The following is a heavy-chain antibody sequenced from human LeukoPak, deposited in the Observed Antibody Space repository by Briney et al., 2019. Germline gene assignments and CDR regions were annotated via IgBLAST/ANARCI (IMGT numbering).Heavy chain of an antibody. CDR2: IIPILGET. Sequence: GASVKVSCKASGGTFSSYTISWVRQAPGRGLEWMGRIIPILGETDYAQKFQGKVTITADNSTSAAYMELSSLRSEDTAVYYCAKNLGEPSIPGYWGQGTLVTVSS. D-gene: IGHD3-16*01. J-gene: IGHJ4*02. CDR3: AKNLGEPSIPGY. CDR1: GGTFSSYT. V-gene: IGHV1-69*02.